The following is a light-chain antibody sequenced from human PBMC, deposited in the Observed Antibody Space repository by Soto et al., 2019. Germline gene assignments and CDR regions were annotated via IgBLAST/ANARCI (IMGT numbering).Light chain of an antibody. CDR3: QQYNNYWT. Sequence: DIQMTQSPSTLSASLGDRVTITCRASQSVTIYLAWYQQRPGKAPKLLVHRASILESGVPSRFSGSGSGTEFTLTITSMQPEDFENYYCQQYNNYWTFGQGTQVDIK. CDR2: RAS. V-gene: IGKV1-5*03. J-gene: IGKJ1*01. CDR1: QSVTIY.